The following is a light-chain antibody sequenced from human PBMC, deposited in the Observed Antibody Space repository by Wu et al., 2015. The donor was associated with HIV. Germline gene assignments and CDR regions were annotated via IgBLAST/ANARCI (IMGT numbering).Light chain of an antibody. V-gene: IGKV3-20*01. Sequence: EIVMTQSPATLSVSPGERATLSCWASQSVSNNLAWYQQKPGQAPRLLIYGASTRATGIPDRFSGSGSGTDFTLTISRLEAEDFAVYYCQQYGSSPITFGQGTRLEI. J-gene: IGKJ5*01. CDR2: GAS. CDR3: QQYGSSPIT. CDR1: QSVSNN.